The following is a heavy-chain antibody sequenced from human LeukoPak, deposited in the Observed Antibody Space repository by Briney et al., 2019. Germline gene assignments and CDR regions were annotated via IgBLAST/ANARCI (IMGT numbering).Heavy chain of an antibody. J-gene: IGHJ4*02. CDR1: SGSIISYY. D-gene: IGHD3-3*01. Sequence: SETLSLTCTVSSGSIISYYWSWIRQPRGKGLEWIGYIYYSGSTNYNPSLKSRVTISVDTSKNQFSLKLSSVTAADTAVYYCARGVWSLDYWGQGTLVTVSS. CDR3: ARGVWSLDY. CDR2: IYYSGST. V-gene: IGHV4-59*01.